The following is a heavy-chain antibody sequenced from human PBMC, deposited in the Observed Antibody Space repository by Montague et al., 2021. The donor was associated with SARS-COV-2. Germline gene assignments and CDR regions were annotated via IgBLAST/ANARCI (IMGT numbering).Heavy chain of an antibody. D-gene: IGHD4-17*01. Sequence: PELVKPTQTFTLTCTFSGFSLNTSGMCVSWIRQPPGKALEWLALIDWDEDQYYSTSLKTRLTISKDTSKNQVVLTMTNMDPIDTATYYCARSYGGYRDSYFDYWGQGTLVTVSS. CDR3: ARSYGGYRDSYFDY. CDR2: IDWDEDQ. J-gene: IGHJ4*02. CDR1: GFSLNTSGMC. V-gene: IGHV2-70*01.